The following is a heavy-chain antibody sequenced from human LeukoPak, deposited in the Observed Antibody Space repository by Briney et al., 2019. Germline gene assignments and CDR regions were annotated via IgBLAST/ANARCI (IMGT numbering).Heavy chain of an antibody. Sequence: GGSLRLSCAVSGITLSNYGMSWVRQAPGKGLEWVAGISGSGGGTNYADSVKGRFTISRDNSKNTLYLQMNSLRAEDTAVYYCAKSRITMVRGVISVGWFDPWGQGTLVTVSS. CDR2: ISGSGGGT. V-gene: IGHV3-23*01. CDR3: AKSRITMVRGVISVGWFDP. J-gene: IGHJ5*02. D-gene: IGHD3-10*01. CDR1: GITLSNYG.